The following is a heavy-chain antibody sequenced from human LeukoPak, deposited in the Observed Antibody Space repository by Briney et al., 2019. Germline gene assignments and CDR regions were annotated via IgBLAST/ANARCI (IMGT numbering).Heavy chain of an antibody. V-gene: IGHV4-59*01. CDR3: AKTGSLFGRFLDH. Sequence: PSETLSLTCSVFADSMNNYYWTWIRQPPGKGLEWVGNMHPGGTTKFHPSLEGRVTMSIDTSNKQFSLRLRSVTAADTATYYCAKTGSLFGRFLDHWGPGALAIVSS. D-gene: IGHD3-10*02. CDR2: MHPGGTT. CDR1: ADSMNNYY. J-gene: IGHJ4*02.